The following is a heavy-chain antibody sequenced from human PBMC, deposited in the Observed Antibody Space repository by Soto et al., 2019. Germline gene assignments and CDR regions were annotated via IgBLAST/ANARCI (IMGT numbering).Heavy chain of an antibody. V-gene: IGHV4-39*01. CDR3: ARHRWGSGSYSGLLDF. CDR1: GGSISTSSYF. J-gene: IGHJ4*02. CDR2: VHYSGSA. D-gene: IGHD3-10*01. Sequence: QLQLQESGPGLVKPSETLSLTCSVSGGSISTSSYFWGWIRQPPGKGLEWVGAVHYSGSANYRSSPQSRVTMSVDTSQNQFSLRLRSVTAADTAVYYCARHRWGSGSYSGLLDFWGQGARVTVSS.